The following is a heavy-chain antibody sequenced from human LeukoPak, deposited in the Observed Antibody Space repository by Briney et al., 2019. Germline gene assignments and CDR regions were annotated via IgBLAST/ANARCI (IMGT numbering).Heavy chain of an antibody. CDR1: GYAFTSYG. J-gene: IGHJ6*02. D-gene: IGHD2-2*01. CDR2: INPNSGGT. CDR3: ARDLKLGYCSSTSCYRNKGYYGMDV. V-gene: IGHV1-2*02. Sequence: GASVKVSCKASGYAFTSYGITWVRQAPGQGLEWMGWINPNSGGTNYAQKFQGRVTMTRDTSISTAYMELSRLRSDDTAVYYCARDLKLGYCSSTSCYRNKGYYGMDVWGQGTTVTVSS.